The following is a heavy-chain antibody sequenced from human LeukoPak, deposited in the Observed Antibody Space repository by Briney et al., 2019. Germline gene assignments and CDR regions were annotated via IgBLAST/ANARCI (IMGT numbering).Heavy chain of an antibody. D-gene: IGHD6-13*01. J-gene: IGHJ4*02. Sequence: GGSLRLSCAASGFTSSNYWMSWVRQAPGKGLEWVANIKEDGSEKYYVDSVKGRFTISRDNARNPLYLQMNSLRAEDTAVYYCASGRQLGYWGQGTLVTVSS. CDR1: GFTSSNYW. CDR3: ASGRQLGY. CDR2: IKEDGSEK. V-gene: IGHV3-7*01.